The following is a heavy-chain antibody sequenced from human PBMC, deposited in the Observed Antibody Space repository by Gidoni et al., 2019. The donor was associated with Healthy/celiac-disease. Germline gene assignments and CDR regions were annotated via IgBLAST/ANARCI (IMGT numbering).Heavy chain of an antibody. Sequence: QVQLVESGGGVVQPGRSLRLSCAASGFTLSSSAMHCVRQAPGKGLEWVAVISYDGSNKCYADSVKCRFTISRDNSRNTLYLQMNSLRAEDTAVYYCARDSRYYGSGSYSWFDPWGQGTLVTVSS. J-gene: IGHJ5*02. CDR1: GFTLSSSA. CDR2: ISYDGSNK. D-gene: IGHD3-10*01. V-gene: IGHV3-30-3*01. CDR3: ARDSRYYGSGSYSWFDP.